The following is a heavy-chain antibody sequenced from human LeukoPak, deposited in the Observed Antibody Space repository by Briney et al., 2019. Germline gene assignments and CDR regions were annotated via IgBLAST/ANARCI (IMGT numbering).Heavy chain of an antibody. V-gene: IGHV1-8*01. CDR2: MNPNSGNT. J-gene: IGHJ6*02. CDR3: ARAESSSRYYYYGMDV. CDR1: GYTFTSYD. D-gene: IGHD6-6*01. Sequence: ASVKVSCKASGYTFTSYDINWVRQATGQGLEWMGWMNPNSGNTGYAQKFQGRVTMTRNTSISTAYMELSSLRSEDTDVYYCARAESSSRYYYYGMDVWGQGTTVTVSS.